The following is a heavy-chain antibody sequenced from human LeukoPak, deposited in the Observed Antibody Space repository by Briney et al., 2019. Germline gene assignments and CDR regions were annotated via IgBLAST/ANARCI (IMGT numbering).Heavy chain of an antibody. D-gene: IGHD6-13*01. CDR1: GFSFSSHW. V-gene: IGHV3-7*02. Sequence: GGSLRLSCVASGFSFSSHWMSWVRQAPGKGLEWVANIKQDGSEKYYVDSVKGRFTISRDNAKNSLYLQMNSLRAEDTAVYYCARHNPYSSGWYCFDDWGQGTLVTVSS. CDR3: ARHNPYSSGWYCFDD. CDR2: IKQDGSEK. J-gene: IGHJ4*02.